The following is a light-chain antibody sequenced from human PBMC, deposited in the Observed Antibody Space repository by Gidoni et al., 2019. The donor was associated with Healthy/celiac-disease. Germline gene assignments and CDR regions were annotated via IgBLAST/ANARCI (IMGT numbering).Light chain of an antibody. Sequence: SYELTQPPSVSVSPGQTASITCSGDKVGDKYACWYQKKPGQSPVLVIYQDSKRLSGIPERFAGSNSGNTATLTISGTQAMDEADYYCQAWDSSTAVFGGGTKLTVL. V-gene: IGLV3-1*01. CDR1: KVGDKY. CDR3: QAWDSSTAV. CDR2: QDS. J-gene: IGLJ2*01.